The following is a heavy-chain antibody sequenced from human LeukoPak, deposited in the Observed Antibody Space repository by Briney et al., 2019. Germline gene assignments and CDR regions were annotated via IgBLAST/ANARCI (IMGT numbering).Heavy chain of an antibody. CDR2: INPNSGGT. V-gene: IGHV1-2*02. J-gene: IGHJ6*02. Sequence: ASVKVSCKASGYTFTGYYMHWVRQAPGQGLEWMGWINPNSGGTNYAQKFQGRVTMTRDTSISTAYMELSRLRSDDTAVHYCARGWYYYDSSGYYPSYYYYYYGMDVWGQGTTVTVSS. CDR3: ARGWYYYDSSGYYPSYYYYYYGMDV. CDR1: GYTFTGYY. D-gene: IGHD3-22*01.